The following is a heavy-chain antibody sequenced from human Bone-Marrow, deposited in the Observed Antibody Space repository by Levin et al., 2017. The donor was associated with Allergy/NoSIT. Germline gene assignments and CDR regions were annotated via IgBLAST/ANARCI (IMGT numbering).Heavy chain of an antibody. Sequence: ASVKVSCKGSGYSFTTYWIAWVRQMPGKGLDWMGIIYPRDSDTRFSPSFQGQVTISADKSISTAYVQWSSLRASDAAIYYCARIREATVTTTLDYWGQGTLVTVSS. J-gene: IGHJ4*02. CDR3: ARIREATVTTTLDY. CDR2: IYPRDSDT. D-gene: IGHD4-17*01. V-gene: IGHV5-51*01. CDR1: GYSFTTYW.